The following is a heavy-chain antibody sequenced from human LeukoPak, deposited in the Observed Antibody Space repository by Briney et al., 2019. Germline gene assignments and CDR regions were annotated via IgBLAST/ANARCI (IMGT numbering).Heavy chain of an antibody. CDR2: ISYDGSNK. J-gene: IGHJ4*02. V-gene: IGHV3-30*18. CDR1: GFTFSSYG. D-gene: IGHD6-19*01. Sequence: PGGSLRLSCAASGFTFSSYGMHWVRQAPGKGLEWVAVISYDGSNKYYADSVKGRFTISRDNSKNTLYLQMNSLRAEDTAMYYCAKEKTGGWPFDYWGQGVLVTVSS. CDR3: AKEKTGGWPFDY.